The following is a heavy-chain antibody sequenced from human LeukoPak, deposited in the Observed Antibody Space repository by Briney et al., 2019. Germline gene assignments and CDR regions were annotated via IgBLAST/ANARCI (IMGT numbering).Heavy chain of an antibody. Sequence: SETLSLTCTVSGGSISSSSYYWGWIRQPPVKGLKWIGSIYYSGSTYYNPSLKSRVTISVDTSKNQFSLKLSSVTAADTAVYYCARDDSTAKIDYWGQGTLVTVSS. CDR3: ARDDSTAKIDY. CDR2: IYYSGST. CDR1: GGSISSSSYY. V-gene: IGHV4-39*07. D-gene: IGHD2-21*01. J-gene: IGHJ4*02.